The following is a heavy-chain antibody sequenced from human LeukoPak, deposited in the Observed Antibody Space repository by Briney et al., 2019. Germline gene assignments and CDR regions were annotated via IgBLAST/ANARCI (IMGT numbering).Heavy chain of an antibody. CDR1: RDTFNMFA. CDR3: ARDPIAASPGYYYYYKDV. Sequence: SVKVSCKASRDTFNMFAITWVRQAPGQGLEWMGGIIPLFDTTDYSEKFQGRVTITADEATSTAYMELSSLTSEDTAVYYCARDPIAASPGYYYYYKDVWGKGTTVTVSS. V-gene: IGHV1-69*13. D-gene: IGHD6-6*01. CDR2: IIPLFDTT. J-gene: IGHJ6*03.